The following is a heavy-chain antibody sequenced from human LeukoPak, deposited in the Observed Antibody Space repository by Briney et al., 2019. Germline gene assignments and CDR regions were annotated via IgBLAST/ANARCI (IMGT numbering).Heavy chain of an antibody. CDR3: ARGPYIHNHYFYYFDS. D-gene: IGHD2/OR15-2a*01. CDR1: GDSISTSNYY. J-gene: IGHJ4*02. CDR2: INQDGNEK. V-gene: IGHV3-7*01. Sequence: PSETLSLTCTVSGDSISTSNYYWGWVRQAPGKGLEWVANINQDGNEKYYVDSVRGRFTIPRDNVENSLYLQMDSLRAEDSAVYYCARGPYIHNHYFYYFDSWGQGSLVTVSS.